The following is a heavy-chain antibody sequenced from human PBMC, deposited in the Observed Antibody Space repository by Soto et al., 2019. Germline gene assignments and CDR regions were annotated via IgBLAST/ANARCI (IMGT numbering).Heavy chain of an antibody. CDR2: IKQDGSEK. Sequence: EVQLVESGGGLVQPGGSLRLSCAASGFTFSNFWMSWVRQAPGKGPEWVANIKQDGSEKYYVDSVKGRFTISRDNAKSSLFLQMNSLRAEDTAMFYCARVPGPPYCYGGRCHTPEYFQDWGQGTLVTVSS. V-gene: IGHV3-7*01. J-gene: IGHJ1*01. CDR1: GFTFSNFW. CDR3: ARVPGPPYCYGGRCHTPEYFQD. D-gene: IGHD2-15*01.